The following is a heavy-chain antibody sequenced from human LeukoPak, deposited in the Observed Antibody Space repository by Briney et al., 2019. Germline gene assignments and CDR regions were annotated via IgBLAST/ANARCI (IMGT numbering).Heavy chain of an antibody. J-gene: IGHJ2*01. D-gene: IGHD3-10*01. Sequence: SETLSLTCTVSDDSISSFYWGWIRQPPGRGLEWIGYIHSVGHTNYNPSLKSRVPMSIDTSKKQFSLQVTSVTATDTAVYYCARHITNSGSAFDLWGRGTLVTVSA. CDR3: ARHITNSGSAFDL. CDR2: IHSVGHT. V-gene: IGHV4-59*08. CDR1: DDSISSFY.